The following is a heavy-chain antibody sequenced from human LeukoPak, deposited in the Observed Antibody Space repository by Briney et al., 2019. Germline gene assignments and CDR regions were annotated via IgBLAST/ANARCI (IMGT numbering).Heavy chain of an antibody. CDR1: GYTFTNYY. Sequence: GASVKVSCKASGYTFTNYYMHWVRQAPGQGLEWMGIINPSGGSTSYAQKFQGRVTMTRDMSTSTVYMELSSLRSEDTAVYYCARDQDCTNGVCHFDYWGQGTLVTVSS. D-gene: IGHD2-8*01. J-gene: IGHJ4*02. CDR2: INPSGGST. CDR3: ARDQDCTNGVCHFDY. V-gene: IGHV1-46*01.